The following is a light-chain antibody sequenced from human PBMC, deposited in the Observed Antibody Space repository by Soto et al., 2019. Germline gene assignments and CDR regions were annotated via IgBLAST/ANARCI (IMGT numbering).Light chain of an antibody. CDR1: QSVSSY. J-gene: IGKJ4*01. CDR3: QQRSNLPPA. CDR2: DAS. Sequence: EIVLTQSPATLSLSPGERATLSCRASQSVSSYLAWYQQKPGQAPRLLIYDASNRSTGIPARFSGSGSGTDFTLTISSLEPEDFAVYYCQQRSNLPPAFCGGTKVAIK. V-gene: IGKV3-11*01.